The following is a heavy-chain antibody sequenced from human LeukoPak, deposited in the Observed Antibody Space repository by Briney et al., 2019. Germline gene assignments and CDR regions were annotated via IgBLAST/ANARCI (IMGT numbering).Heavy chain of an antibody. CDR2: INTNTGNP. CDR3: ARDPEQWLALGHDAFDI. CDR1: GGTFSSYA. Sequence: ASVKVSCKASGGTFSSYAISWVRQAPGQGLEWMGWINTNTGNPTYAQGFTGRFVFSLDTSVSTAYLQISSLKAEDTAVYYCARDPEQWLALGHDAFDIWGQGTMVTVSS. V-gene: IGHV7-4-1*02. J-gene: IGHJ3*02. D-gene: IGHD6-19*01.